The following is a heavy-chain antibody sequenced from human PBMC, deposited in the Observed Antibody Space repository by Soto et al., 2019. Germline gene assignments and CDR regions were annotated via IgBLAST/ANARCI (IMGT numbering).Heavy chain of an antibody. CDR2: IYWDDDK. CDR3: AHRVLRAVFGLVTTTAIYFDF. CDR1: GFSLTTSGVG. Sequence: QITLNESGPTVVKPTETLTLTCTFSGFSLTTSGVGVGWVRQSPGKAPEWLAFIYWDDDKRYSTSLKSRLTITKDPSKNQVALTMANVDPADTATYYCAHRVLRAVFGLVTTTAIYFDFWGQGTPVVVSS. J-gene: IGHJ4*02. D-gene: IGHD3-3*01. V-gene: IGHV2-5*02.